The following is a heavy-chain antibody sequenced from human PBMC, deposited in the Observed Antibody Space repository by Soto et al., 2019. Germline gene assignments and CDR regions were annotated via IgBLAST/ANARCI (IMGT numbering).Heavy chain of an antibody. CDR2: IGSSGGNT. V-gene: IGHV3-23*01. CDR1: GFTFSSYT. J-gene: IGHJ6*03. CDR3: AKDGGSSYYYCMDV. Sequence: EVQLLESGGGLVQPGGSLRLSCAASGFTFSSYTMPWVRQAPGKGLEWVAAIGSSGGNTDYADSVKGRFTISRDNSKNTLYLQMSSLRAEDTAVYYCAKDGGSSYYYCMDVWGKGTTLTVSS. D-gene: IGHD2-15*01.